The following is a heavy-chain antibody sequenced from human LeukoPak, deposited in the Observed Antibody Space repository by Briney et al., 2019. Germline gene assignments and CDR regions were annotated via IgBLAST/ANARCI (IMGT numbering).Heavy chain of an antibody. V-gene: IGHV4-39*01. J-gene: IGHJ4*02. CDR1: GGSISSSSYY. CDR3: ARYVVVITTIDY. CDR2: IYYSGST. Sequence: PPETLSLTCTVSGGSISSSSYYWGWIRQPPGKGLEWIGSIYYSGSTYYNPSLKSRVTISVDTSKNQFSLKLSSVTAADTAVYYCARYVVVITTIDYWGQGTLVTVSS. D-gene: IGHD3-22*01.